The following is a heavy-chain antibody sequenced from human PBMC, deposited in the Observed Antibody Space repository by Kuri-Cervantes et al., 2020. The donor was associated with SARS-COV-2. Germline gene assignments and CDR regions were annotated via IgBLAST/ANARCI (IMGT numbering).Heavy chain of an antibody. CDR2: IIPIFGTA. CDR3: ARGLGDPSSGYFDY. Sequence: SVKVSCKASGGTFSSYAISWVRQAPGQGLEWMEGIIPIFGTANYAQKFQGRVTITTDESTSTAYMELSSLRSEDTAVYYCARGLGDPSSGYFDYWGQGTLVTVSS. CDR1: GGTFSSYA. D-gene: IGHD3-16*01. J-gene: IGHJ4*02. V-gene: IGHV1-69*05.